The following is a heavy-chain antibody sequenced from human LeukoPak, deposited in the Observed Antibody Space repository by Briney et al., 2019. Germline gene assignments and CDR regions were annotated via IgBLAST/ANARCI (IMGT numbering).Heavy chain of an antibody. CDR2: IKPDGSEK. V-gene: IGHV3-7*01. Sequence: GGSLRLSCAASGSTFSTYWMGWVRQAPGKGLEWVAKIKPDGSEKDHVDSVKGRFTISRDNAKNSLYLQLNSLRAEDTAVYYCARSRFYFDYWGQGTLVTVSS. J-gene: IGHJ4*02. CDR1: GSTFSTYW. CDR3: ARSRFYFDY.